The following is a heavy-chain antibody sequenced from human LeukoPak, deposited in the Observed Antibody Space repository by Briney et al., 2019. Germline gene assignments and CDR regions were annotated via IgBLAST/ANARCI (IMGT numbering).Heavy chain of an antibody. CDR2: IIHSGGT. J-gene: IGHJ3*02. Sequence: SETLSLTCVVYGGSFSGYYWSWIRQPPGKGLEWIGEIIHSGGTNYNPSLKSRVTISVDTSKNQFSLKLSSVTAADTAVYYCARKWDAFDIWGQGTMVTVSS. D-gene: IGHD1-26*01. V-gene: IGHV4-34*12. CDR3: ARKWDAFDI. CDR1: GGSFSGYY.